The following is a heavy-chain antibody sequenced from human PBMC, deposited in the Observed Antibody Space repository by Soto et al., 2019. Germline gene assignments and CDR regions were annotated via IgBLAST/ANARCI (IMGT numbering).Heavy chain of an antibody. CDR1: GFTFSSYA. D-gene: IGHD4-17*01. CDR2: ITGSGGRT. V-gene: IGHV3-23*01. Sequence: EVHLLESGGGLVQPGGSLRLSCEASGFTFSSYAMTWVRQAPGRGLEGVSGITGSGGRTYYADSVKGRFTISRENSKSTLYLQMNSLRAEDTAVYYCAKDTRYGDYVRWFDSWGQGTLVTVSS. CDR3: AKDTRYGDYVRWFDS. J-gene: IGHJ5*01.